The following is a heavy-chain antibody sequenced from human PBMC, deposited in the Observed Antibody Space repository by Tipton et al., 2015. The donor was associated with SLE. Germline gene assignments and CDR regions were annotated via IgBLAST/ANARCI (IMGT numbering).Heavy chain of an antibody. CDR2: IYHSGST. CDR1: GGSISSSNW. CDR3: ASVSNTMIVARGMDV. V-gene: IGHV4-4*02. D-gene: IGHD3-22*01. J-gene: IGHJ6*02. Sequence: TLSLTCAVSGGSISSSNWWSWVRQPPGKGLEWIGEIYHSGSTNYNPSLKSRVTISVDKSKNQFSLKLSSVTAADTAVYYCASVSNTMIVARGMDVWGQGTTVTVSS.